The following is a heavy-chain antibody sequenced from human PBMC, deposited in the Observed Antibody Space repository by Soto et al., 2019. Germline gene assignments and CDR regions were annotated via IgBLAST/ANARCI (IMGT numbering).Heavy chain of an antibody. D-gene: IGHD2-2*01. J-gene: IGHJ6*02. CDR1: GYTFTSYD. V-gene: IGHV1-8*01. CDR2: MNPNSGNT. CDR3: ARGGSTSCYCYYYGMDV. Sequence: ASVKVSCKASGYTFTSYDINWVRQATGQGLEWMGWMNPNSGNTGYALKFQGRVTMTRNTSISTAYMELSSLRSEDTAVYYCARGGSTSCYCYYYGMDVWGQGTTVTVSS.